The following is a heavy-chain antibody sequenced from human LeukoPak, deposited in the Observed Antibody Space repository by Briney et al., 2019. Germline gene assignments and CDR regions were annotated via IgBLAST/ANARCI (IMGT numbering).Heavy chain of an antibody. CDR3: ARSSGWDSFDF. Sequence: GGSLRLSCAASGFTVSSNYMNWVRQAAGKGLEWVSVIYSGGSTYYADSVKGRFTISRDNSKNTLYLQMNTLRAEDTAVYYCARSSGWDSFDFWGQGTLVTVSS. CDR1: GFTVSSNY. CDR2: IYSGGST. J-gene: IGHJ4*02. D-gene: IGHD6-19*01. V-gene: IGHV3-53*01.